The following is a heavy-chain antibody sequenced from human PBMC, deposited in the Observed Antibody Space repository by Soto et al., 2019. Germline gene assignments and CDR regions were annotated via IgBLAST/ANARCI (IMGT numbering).Heavy chain of an antibody. D-gene: IGHD6-19*01. J-gene: IGHJ4*02. CDR3: ARNGYSSGWYVRPFDY. Sequence: QVTLKESGPVLVKPTETLTLTCSVSGFSLTNARMGVSWIRQPPGKALEWLAHIFSNDEKSYSTSLKSRLTITRDTSKSQVVLTMTNMDPVDTATYYCARNGYSSGWYVRPFDYWGQGTLVTVSS. CDR1: GFSLTNARMG. V-gene: IGHV2-26*01. CDR2: IFSNDEK.